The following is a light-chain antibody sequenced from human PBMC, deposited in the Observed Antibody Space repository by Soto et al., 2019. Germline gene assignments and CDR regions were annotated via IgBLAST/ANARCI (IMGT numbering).Light chain of an antibody. J-gene: IGKJ5*01. CDR3: QQHNSFSIT. V-gene: IGKV1-5*03. CDR1: ESIIMW. CDR2: KAS. Sequence: DIQMTQSPSTLSASVGDRFTITSRASESIIMWLAWYQQKPGKAPKLLIYKASSLESGVPSRFSGSGCETEFTRTINSLQADDFATYYCQQHNSFSITFGQGTRLEIK.